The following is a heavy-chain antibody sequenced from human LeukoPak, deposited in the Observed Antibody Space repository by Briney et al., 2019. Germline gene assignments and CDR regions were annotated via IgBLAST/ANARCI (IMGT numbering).Heavy chain of an antibody. J-gene: IGHJ4*02. V-gene: IGHV3-21*01. CDR1: GFTFSSYS. CDR3: ASSGGNSVAAQFDY. D-gene: IGHD4-23*01. Sequence: PGGSLRLSCAASGFTFSSYSMNWVRQAPGKGLEWVSSISSGSYIYYADSVKGRFTISRDNAKNSLYLQMNSLRAEDTAVYYCASSGGNSVAAQFDYWGQGTLVTVSS. CDR2: ISSGSYI.